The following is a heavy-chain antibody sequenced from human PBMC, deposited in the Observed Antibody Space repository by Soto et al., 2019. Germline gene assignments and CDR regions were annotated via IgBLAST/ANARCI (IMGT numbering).Heavy chain of an antibody. J-gene: IGHJ4*01. V-gene: IGHV3-21*01. CDR2: ISSSSSYI. CDR1: GFTFSSYS. CDR3: ARAGGSGSYYNNFDY. D-gene: IGHD3-10*01. Sequence: GGSLRLSCAASGFTFSSYSMNWVRQAPGKGLEWVSSISSSSSYIYYADSVKGRFTISRDNAKNSLYLQMNSLRAEDTAVYYCARAGGSGSYYNNFDYWGHGTLVTVSS.